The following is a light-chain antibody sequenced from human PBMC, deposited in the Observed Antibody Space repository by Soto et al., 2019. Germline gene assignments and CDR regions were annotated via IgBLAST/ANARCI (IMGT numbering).Light chain of an antibody. CDR2: WAS. CDR3: QHYDSLPIT. J-gene: IGKJ5*01. Sequence: DIVMTQSPDSLAVSLGERATINCKSSQSVLYSSNNKNYLAWYQQKPGQPPKLLIYWASTRESGVPDRFSGSGSGTDFTLTISSLQAEDVAVFYCQHYDSLPITFGQGTRLEI. V-gene: IGKV4-1*01. CDR1: QSVLYSSNNKNY.